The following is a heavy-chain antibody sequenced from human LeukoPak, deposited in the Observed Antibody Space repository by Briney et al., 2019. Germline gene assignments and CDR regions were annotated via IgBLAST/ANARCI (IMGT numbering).Heavy chain of an antibody. J-gene: IGHJ4*02. CDR2: ISSSSSYI. Sequence: KTGGSLRLSCAASGFTFSSYSMNWVRQAPGKGLEWVSSISSSSSYIYYADSVKGRFTISRDNAKNSLYLQMNSLRAEDTAVYYCARDGLAGTDYWGQGTLVTVSS. CDR3: ARDGLAGTDY. CDR1: GFTFSSYS. V-gene: IGHV3-21*01. D-gene: IGHD6-19*01.